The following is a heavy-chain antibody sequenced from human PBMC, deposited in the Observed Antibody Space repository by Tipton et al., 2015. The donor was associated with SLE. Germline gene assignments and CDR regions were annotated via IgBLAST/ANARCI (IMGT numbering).Heavy chain of an antibody. CDR1: GGSISSSSYY. CDR3: ARRRYNYYYFDY. V-gene: IGHV4-39*07. CDR2: IYYSGST. D-gene: IGHD1-1*01. Sequence: TLSLTCAVYGGSISSSSYYWGWIRQPPGKGLEWIGSIYYSGSTYYNPSLKSRVTISVDTSKNQFSLKLSSVTAADTAVYYCARRRYNYYYFDYWGQGTLVTVSS. J-gene: IGHJ4*02.